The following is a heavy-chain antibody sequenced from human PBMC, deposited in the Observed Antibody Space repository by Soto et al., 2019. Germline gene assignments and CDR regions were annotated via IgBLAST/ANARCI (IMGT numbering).Heavy chain of an antibody. Sequence: SETLSLTCTVSGGSVSSYYWSWIRQSPGKGLEWIGYIYYSGSTKYKPSLKSRVTISVDTSKNQFSLKVTSATAADTAVYYCARHSNPNYGLYSFDYWGLGALVTVSS. V-gene: IGHV4-59*08. J-gene: IGHJ4*02. CDR2: IYYSGST. CDR1: GGSVSSYY. CDR3: ARHSNPNYGLYSFDY. D-gene: IGHD4-17*01.